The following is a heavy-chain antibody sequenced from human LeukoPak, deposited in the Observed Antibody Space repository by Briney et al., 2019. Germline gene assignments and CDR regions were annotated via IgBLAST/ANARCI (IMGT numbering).Heavy chain of an antibody. J-gene: IGHJ4*02. V-gene: IGHV4-38-2*01. CDR1: NYSIMTNDYH. CDR2: LYHSGNT. Sequence: SETLSLTCAVSNYSIMTNDYHWAWIRQPPGKGLEWIGNLYHSGNTYYSPSLSGRLTISLDTSKNHLPLNLRSVTAADTAVYFCARLKAAGTVHYFDYWGRGTLVTVSS. CDR3: ARLKAAGTVHYFDY. D-gene: IGHD6-13*01.